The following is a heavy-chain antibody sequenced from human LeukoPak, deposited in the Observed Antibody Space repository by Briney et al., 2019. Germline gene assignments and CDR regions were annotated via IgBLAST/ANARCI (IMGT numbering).Heavy chain of an antibody. J-gene: IGHJ4*02. D-gene: IGHD4-17*01. CDR3: AGDNIENGDLDYLDY. CDR2: ISYSGNSI. Sequence: GGPLRLSCAASGFIFNSYEMNWVRQAPGRGVEWVAFISYSGNSIYYADSVKGRFTISRDNAKNSLYLHMSSLTAEDTAVYYCAGDNIENGDLDYLDYWGQGTLVTVSS. CDR1: GFIFNSYE. V-gene: IGHV3-48*03.